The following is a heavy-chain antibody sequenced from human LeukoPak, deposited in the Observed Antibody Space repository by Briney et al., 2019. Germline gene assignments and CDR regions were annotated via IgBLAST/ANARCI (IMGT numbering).Heavy chain of an antibody. V-gene: IGHV3-48*04. Sequence: GGSLRLSCAASGFTFSSYSMNWVRQAPGKGLEWVPYISSSSSTIYYADSVKGRFTISRDNAKNSLYLQMNSLRAEDTAVYYCARESIVGATTLHYYYYMDVWGKGTTVTVSS. CDR1: GFTFSSYS. D-gene: IGHD1-26*01. CDR3: ARESIVGATTLHYYYYMDV. CDR2: ISSSSSTI. J-gene: IGHJ6*03.